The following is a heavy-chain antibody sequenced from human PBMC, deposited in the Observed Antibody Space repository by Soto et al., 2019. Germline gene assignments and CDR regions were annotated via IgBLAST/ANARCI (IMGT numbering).Heavy chain of an antibody. CDR1: GGSISSGGYY. Sequence: PSETLSLTCTVSGGSISSGGYYWSWIRQHPGKGLEWIGYIYYSGSTYYNPSLKSRVTIPVDTSKNQFSLKLSSVTAADTAVYYCARERYCSGGSCYYYYYGMDVWGQGTTVTVSS. D-gene: IGHD2-15*01. V-gene: IGHV4-31*03. CDR2: IYYSGST. J-gene: IGHJ6*02. CDR3: ARERYCSGGSCYYYYYGMDV.